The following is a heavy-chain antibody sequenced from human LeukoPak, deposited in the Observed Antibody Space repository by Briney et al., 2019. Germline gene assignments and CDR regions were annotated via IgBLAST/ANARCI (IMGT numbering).Heavy chain of an antibody. CDR1: GFTFSSYA. Sequence: GGSLRLSCAASGFTFSSYAMHWVRQAPGKGLEWVAVISYDGSSKNYADSVKGRFTISRDNSENTLYLQMNSLRAEDTAVYYCARDVLDRGFGIFDYWGQGSLVTVSS. J-gene: IGHJ4*02. CDR2: ISYDGSSK. V-gene: IGHV3-30-3*01. CDR3: ARDVLDRGFGIFDY. D-gene: IGHD3-10*01.